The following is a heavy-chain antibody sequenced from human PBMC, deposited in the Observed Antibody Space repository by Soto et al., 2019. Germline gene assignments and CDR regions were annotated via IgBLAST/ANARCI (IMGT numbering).Heavy chain of an antibody. Sequence: GASVKVSCKASGYPLTIYYMHWVRQAPGQGLEWMGIINPSGGSTSYAQKFQGRVTMTKDTSTSTVYMELSSLRSEDTAVYYCARDVEHQRPLRGMDVWGQGTTVTVSS. CDR3: ARDVEHQRPLRGMDV. D-gene: IGHD2-2*01. CDR1: GYPLTIYY. J-gene: IGHJ6*02. CDR2: INPSGGST. V-gene: IGHV1-46*01.